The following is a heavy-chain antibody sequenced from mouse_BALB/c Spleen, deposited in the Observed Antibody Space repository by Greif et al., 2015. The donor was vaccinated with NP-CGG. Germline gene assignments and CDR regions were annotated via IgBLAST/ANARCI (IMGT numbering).Heavy chain of an antibody. Sequence: QVQLQQSGPGLVAPSQSLSITCTVSGFSLTSYGVHWVRQPPGKGLEWLGVIWAGGSTNYNSALVSRLSISKDNSKSXVFLKMNSLQTDDTAMYYCARGGGTWFFDVWGAGTTVTVSS. D-gene: IGHD4-1*01. CDR3: ARGGGTWFFDV. CDR1: GFSLTSYG. CDR2: IWAGGST. V-gene: IGHV2-9*02. J-gene: IGHJ1*01.